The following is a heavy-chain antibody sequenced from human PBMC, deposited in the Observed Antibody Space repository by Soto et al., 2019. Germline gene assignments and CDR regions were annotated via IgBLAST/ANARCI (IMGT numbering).Heavy chain of an antibody. CDR2: INAGNGNT. D-gene: IGHD2-15*01. Sequence: ASVKVSCKASGYTFTSYAMHWVRQAPGQRLEWMGWINAGNGNTKYSQKFQGRVTITRDKSASTAYMELSSLRSEDTAVYYCARTPLGCSGGSCYATTHADFDYWGQGTLVTVSS. J-gene: IGHJ4*02. CDR1: GYTFTSYA. V-gene: IGHV1-3*01. CDR3: ARTPLGCSGGSCYATTHADFDY.